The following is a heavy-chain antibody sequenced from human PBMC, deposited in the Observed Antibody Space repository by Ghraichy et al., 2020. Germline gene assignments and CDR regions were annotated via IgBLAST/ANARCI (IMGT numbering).Heavy chain of an antibody. CDR3: VKDETVMVISPEH. CDR2: MSAHGGST. D-gene: IGHD2-8*01. CDR1: GFAFSSHG. J-gene: IGHJ1*01. V-gene: IGHV3-23*01. Sequence: ETLSLTCAASGFAFSSHGLSWVRQPSGKGLEWVSGMSAHGGSTYYADSVKGRFIISRDNSESTLYLQMNSLRAEDTAVYHCVKDETVMVISPEHWGPGTLVTVSS.